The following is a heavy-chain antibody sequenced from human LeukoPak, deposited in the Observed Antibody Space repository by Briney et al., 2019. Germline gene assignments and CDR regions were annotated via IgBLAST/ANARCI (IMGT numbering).Heavy chain of an antibody. V-gene: IGHV3-23*01. Sequence: HSGGSLRLSCAASGFTFSSSWMSWVRQAPGRGLEWVSAIPGSGDSTYYADSVKGRFAISRDNSNNMLYLQMNSLRAEDTAVYYCAKRATMSGATYYFDYWGQGTLVTVSS. J-gene: IGHJ4*02. CDR3: AKRATMSGATYYFDY. CDR2: IPGSGDST. CDR1: GFTFSSSW. D-gene: IGHD5-12*01.